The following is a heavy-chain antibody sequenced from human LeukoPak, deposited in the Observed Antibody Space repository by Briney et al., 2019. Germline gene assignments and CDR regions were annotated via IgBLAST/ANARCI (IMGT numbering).Heavy chain of an antibody. D-gene: IGHD6-19*01. V-gene: IGHV4-4*08. Sequence: SETLSLTCAVSGGSINSHYWGWIRQPPGKGMQWIGDIYSTGKNNNNTSLKSRVTISLDTSKSHLSLSLTSALAANTAIYYCVRRDTGWNYFDYWGEGILVTVSS. CDR1: GGSINSHY. CDR2: IYSTGKN. CDR3: VRRDTGWNYFDY. J-gene: IGHJ4*02.